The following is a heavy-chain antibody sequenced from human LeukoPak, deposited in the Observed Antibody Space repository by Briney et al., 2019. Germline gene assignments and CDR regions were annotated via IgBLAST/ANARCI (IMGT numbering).Heavy chain of an antibody. CDR1: GYTFTSYY. CDR3: AKSAATPYGSGSYHFDY. CDR2: INPSGGST. J-gene: IGHJ4*02. D-gene: IGHD3-10*01. Sequence: ASVKVSCKASGYTFTSYYMHWVRQAPGQGLEWMGIINPSGGSTSYAQKFQGRVTMTRNTSISTAYMELSSLRSEDTAVYYCAKSAATPYGSGSYHFDYWGQGTLVTVSS. V-gene: IGHV1-46*01.